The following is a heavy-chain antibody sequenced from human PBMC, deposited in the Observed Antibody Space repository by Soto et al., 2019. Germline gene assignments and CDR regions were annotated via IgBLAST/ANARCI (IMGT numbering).Heavy chain of an antibody. CDR3: ARDSYSSSWYYFDY. CDR1: GGTFSSYT. J-gene: IGHJ4*02. V-gene: IGHV1-69*08. D-gene: IGHD6-13*01. CDR2: IIPILGIA. Sequence: QVQLVQSGAEVKKPGSSVKVSCKASGGTFSSYTISWVRQAPGQGLEWMGRIIPILGIANYAQKFQGRVTIPADKSTSTAYMELSSLRSEDTAVYYWARDSYSSSWYYFDYWGQGTLVTVSS.